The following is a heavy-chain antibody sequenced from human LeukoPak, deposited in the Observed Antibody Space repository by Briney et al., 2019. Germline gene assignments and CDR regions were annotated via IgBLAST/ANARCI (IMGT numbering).Heavy chain of an antibody. V-gene: IGHV4-59*01. CDR1: GGSISSYY. CDR3: ARGAEYSSGWYPYYYYMDV. J-gene: IGHJ6*03. CDR2: IYYSGST. D-gene: IGHD6-19*01. Sequence: PSETLSLTCTVSGGSISSYYWSWIRQPPGKGLEWIGYIYYSGSTNYNPSLKSRVTISVDTSKNQFSLKLSSVTAADTAVYYCARGAEYSSGWYPYYYYMDVWGKGTTVTISS.